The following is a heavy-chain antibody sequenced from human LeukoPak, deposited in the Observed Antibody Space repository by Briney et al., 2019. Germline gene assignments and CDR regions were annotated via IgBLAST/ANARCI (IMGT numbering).Heavy chain of an antibody. CDR2: IYTSGST. D-gene: IGHD6-13*01. Sequence: SETLSLTCTVSGGSISSYYWSWIRQPAGKGLEWIGRIYTSGSTNYNPSLKSRVTMSVDTSKNQFSLKLSSVTAADTAVYYCAREAGVGSSWAERGYYYYYYMDVWGKGTTVTISS. CDR1: GGSISSYY. V-gene: IGHV4-4*07. J-gene: IGHJ6*03. CDR3: AREAGVGSSWAERGYYYYYYMDV.